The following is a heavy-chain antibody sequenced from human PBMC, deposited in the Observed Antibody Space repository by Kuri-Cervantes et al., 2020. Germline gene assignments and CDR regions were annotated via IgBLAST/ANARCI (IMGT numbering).Heavy chain of an antibody. D-gene: IGHD5-12*01. Sequence: SCAVSGGSISSSNWWNWVRQPPGKGLEWIGEIYHSGSTNYNPSLKSRVTISVDKSKNQFSLKLSSVTAADTAVYYCARWQTHHHIEYYFDYWGQGTLVTVSS. J-gene: IGHJ4*02. V-gene: IGHV4-4*02. CDR3: ARWQTHHHIEYYFDY. CDR2: IYHSGST. CDR1: GGSISSSNW.